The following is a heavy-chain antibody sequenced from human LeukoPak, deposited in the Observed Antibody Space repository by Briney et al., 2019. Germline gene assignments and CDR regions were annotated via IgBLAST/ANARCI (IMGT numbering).Heavy chain of an antibody. V-gene: IGHV4-30-2*02. CDR1: GGSISSGGYY. CDR2: IYHSGST. CDR3: ARTGGDCSSGLCYYAMDV. J-gene: IGHJ6*02. D-gene: IGHD2-21*02. Sequence: SQTLSLTCTVSGGSISSGGYYWSWIRQPPGKGLEWIGYIYHSGSTYYNPSLKSRVTISIDMSKNQFSLRLSSVTAADTAVYYCARTGGDCSSGLCYYAMDVWGQGTTVTVS.